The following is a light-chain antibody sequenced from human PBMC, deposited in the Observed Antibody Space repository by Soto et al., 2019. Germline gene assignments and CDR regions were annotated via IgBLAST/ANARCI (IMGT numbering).Light chain of an antibody. V-gene: IGKV1-5*01. CDR1: QSISSW. CDR3: QQYYRLPYT. Sequence: DIQMTQSPSTLSASVGDRVTITCRASQSISSWLAWYQQKPGKAPKLLIYDASSLESGVPSRFSGSGSGTDFTLSISSLQAEDVAVYYCQQYYRLPYTFGQGTKVEI. J-gene: IGKJ2*01. CDR2: DAS.